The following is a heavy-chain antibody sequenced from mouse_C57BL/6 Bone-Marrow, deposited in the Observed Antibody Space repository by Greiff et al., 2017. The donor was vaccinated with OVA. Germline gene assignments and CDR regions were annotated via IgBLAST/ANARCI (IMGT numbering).Heavy chain of an antibody. Sequence: EVKLQESGPELVQPGASVKISCKASGYSFTGYYMHWVKQRHGNILDWIGYIYPYNGVSSYNQKFKGKATLTVDKSSSTAYMELRSLTSEDSAVYYCARRSYYGSREENYLDYWGQGTTLTVSS. J-gene: IGHJ2*01. CDR1: GYSFTGYY. D-gene: IGHD1-1*01. CDR3: ARRSYYGSREENYLDY. CDR2: IYPYNGVS. V-gene: IGHV1-31*01.